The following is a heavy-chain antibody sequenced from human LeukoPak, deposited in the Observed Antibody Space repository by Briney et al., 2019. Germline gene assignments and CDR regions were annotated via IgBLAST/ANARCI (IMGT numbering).Heavy chain of an antibody. V-gene: IGHV1-18*01. D-gene: IGHD3-3*01. CDR3: ARDRSVTIFGVVRPYYFDY. Sequence: ASVKVSCKASGYTFTSYGISWVRQAPGRGLEWMGWISAYNGNTNYAQELQGRVTMTTDTSTSTAYMELRSLRSDDTAVYYCARDRSVTIFGVVRPYYFDYWGQGTLVTVSS. CDR1: GYTFTSYG. J-gene: IGHJ4*02. CDR2: ISAYNGNT.